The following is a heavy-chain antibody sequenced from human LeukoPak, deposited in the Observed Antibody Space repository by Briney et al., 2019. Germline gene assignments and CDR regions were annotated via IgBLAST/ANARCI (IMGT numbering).Heavy chain of an antibody. CDR2: VNHTGGI. Sequence: SETLSLTCAVYGGSFSGYSWSWIRQSPEKGLEWIGEVNHTGGITYTPSLKSRVTIAIDKSKNQFSLKLSSVTAADTAVYYCARGPGGSSSSDFDYWGQGTLVTVSS. CDR1: GGSFSGYS. J-gene: IGHJ4*02. CDR3: ARGPGGSSSSDFDY. V-gene: IGHV4-34*01. D-gene: IGHD6-6*01.